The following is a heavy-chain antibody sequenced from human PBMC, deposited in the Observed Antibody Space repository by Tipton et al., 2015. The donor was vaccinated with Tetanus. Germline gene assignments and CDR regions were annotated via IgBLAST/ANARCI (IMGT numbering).Heavy chain of an antibody. CDR2: INHSGPT. D-gene: IGHD1-20*01. CDR3: ARRRYTWNRGGFDL. Sequence: TLSLTCAVSGGSFTDCYWGWVRQPPGRGLEWIGEINHSGPTYYNASLKSRLTMSVDTSEQHFSLNLNSVTASDTAMYYCARRRYTWNRGGFDLWGQGTMVTVSS. CDR1: GGSFTDCY. J-gene: IGHJ3*01. V-gene: IGHV4-34*01.